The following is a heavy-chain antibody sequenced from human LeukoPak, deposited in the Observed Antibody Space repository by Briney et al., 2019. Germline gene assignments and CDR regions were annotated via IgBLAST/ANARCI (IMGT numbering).Heavy chain of an antibody. J-gene: IGHJ4*02. CDR3: ARMNYVSSGWGAPFDY. D-gene: IGHD1-7*01. V-gene: IGHV3-21*01. CDR2: ISSSSSYI. Sequence: GGSLRLSCAASGFTFSSYAMNWVRQAPGKGLEWVSSISSSSSYIYYADSVKGRFTISRDNAKNSLYLQMNSLRAEDTAVYYCARMNYVSSGWGAPFDYWGQGTLVTVSS. CDR1: GFTFSSYA.